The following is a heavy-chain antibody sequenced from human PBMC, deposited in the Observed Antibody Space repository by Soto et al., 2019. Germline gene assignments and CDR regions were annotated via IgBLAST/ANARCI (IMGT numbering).Heavy chain of an antibody. J-gene: IGHJ4*02. V-gene: IGHV4-30-2*01. Sequence: LSLTCAVSGGSISLYGYSWSWIRQPPGMGLEWFGYIHYSGSTFYNPSLQSRVTMSVDRSKNQFSLRLSSVTAADTAVYYCARTVETATLFYFDYWGQGTLVTVSS. D-gene: IGHD5-18*01. CDR2: IHYSGST. CDR1: GGSISLYGYS. CDR3: ARTVETATLFYFDY.